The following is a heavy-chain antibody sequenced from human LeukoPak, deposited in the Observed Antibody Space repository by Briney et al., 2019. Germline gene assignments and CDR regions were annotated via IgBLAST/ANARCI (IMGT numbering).Heavy chain of an antibody. D-gene: IGHD3-22*01. J-gene: IGHJ4*02. CDR3: ASAKRADYFDSSAFDY. Sequence: SETLSLTCTVSGGSISSSSHYWGWIRQPPGKGLEWIGSIYHSGSTYYNPSLKSRVTISVDTSKNQFSLKLSSGTAADTAVYYCASAKRADYFDSSAFDYWGQGTLVTVSS. CDR2: IYHSGST. V-gene: IGHV4-39*07. CDR1: GGSISSSSHY.